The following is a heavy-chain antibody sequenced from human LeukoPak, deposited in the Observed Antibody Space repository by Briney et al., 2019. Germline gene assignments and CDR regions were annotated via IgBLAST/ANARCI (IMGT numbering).Heavy chain of an antibody. J-gene: IGHJ4*02. CDR1: GFTFSSYA. D-gene: IGHD3-3*01. CDR3: AKAYDFWSGYYVD. Sequence: GGSLRLSCTTSGFTFSSYAMSWVRQAPGKGLEWVSAISGSATSTKSADSVKGRFTISRDNSKNTLYLQMNSLRAEDTAVYYCAKAYDFWSGYYVDWGQGTLVTVSS. CDR2: ISGSATST. V-gene: IGHV3-23*01.